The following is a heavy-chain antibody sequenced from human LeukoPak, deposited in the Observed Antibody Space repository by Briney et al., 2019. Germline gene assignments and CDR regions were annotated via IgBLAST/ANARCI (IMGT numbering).Heavy chain of an antibody. D-gene: IGHD3-22*01. Sequence: ASVKVSCKASGYTFTSYGISWVRQAPGQGLEWMGWISAYNGNTNYAQKLQGRVTMTTDTSTSTAYMELRSLRSDDTAVYYCARAKEKAWAYDSSGCYYVYWGQGTLVTVSS. CDR1: GYTFTSYG. V-gene: IGHV1-18*01. CDR3: ARAKEKAWAYDSSGCYYVY. CDR2: ISAYNGNT. J-gene: IGHJ4*02.